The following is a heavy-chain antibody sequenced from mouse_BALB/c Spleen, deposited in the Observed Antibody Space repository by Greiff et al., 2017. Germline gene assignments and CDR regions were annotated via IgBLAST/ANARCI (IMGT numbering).Heavy chain of an antibody. CDR1: GFTFTDYY. D-gene: IGHD2-12*01. CDR3: ARDIHSSSDDGYYYAMDY. V-gene: IGHV7-3*02. J-gene: IGHJ4*01. CDR2: IRNKANGYTT. Sequence: EVKLMESGGGLVQPGGSLRLSCATSGFTFTDYYMSWVRQPPGKALEWLGFIRNKANGYTTEYSASVKGRFTISRDNSKSILYLQMNTLRAEDSATYDCARDIHSSSDDGYYYAMDYWGQGTSVTVSS.